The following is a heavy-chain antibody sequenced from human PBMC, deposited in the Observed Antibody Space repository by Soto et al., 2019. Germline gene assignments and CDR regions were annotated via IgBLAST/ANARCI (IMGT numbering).Heavy chain of an antibody. D-gene: IGHD4-17*01. V-gene: IGHV1-69*08. CDR3: ARDEYGDYPYAFDI. CDR1: GGTFSSYT. Sequence: QVQLVQSGAEVKKPGSSVKVSCKASGGTFSSYTISWVRQAPGQGLEWMGRIIPILGIANYAQKFQGRVTITADKSTSTSYMALSILRCEDTAVDYCARDEYGDYPYAFDIWGQGTMVTVSS. CDR2: IIPILGIA. J-gene: IGHJ3*02.